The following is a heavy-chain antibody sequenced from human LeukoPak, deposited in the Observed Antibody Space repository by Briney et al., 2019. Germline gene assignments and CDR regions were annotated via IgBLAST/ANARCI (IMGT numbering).Heavy chain of an antibody. J-gene: IGHJ4*02. V-gene: IGHV4-34*01. CDR2: INHSGST. D-gene: IGHD6-19*01. CDR3: ARGQLRQWLVLSARYFDY. CDR1: GVSIRSYY. Sequence: SETLSLTCIVSGVSIRSYYWSWIRQPPGKGLEWIGEINHSGSTNYNPSLKSRVTTSVDTSKNQFSLKLSSVTAADTAVYYCARGQLRQWLVLSARYFDYWGQGTLVTVSS.